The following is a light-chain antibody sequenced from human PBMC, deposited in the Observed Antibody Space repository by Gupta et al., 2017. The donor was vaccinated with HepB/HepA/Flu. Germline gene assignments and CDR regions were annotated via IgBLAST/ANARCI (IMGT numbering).Light chain of an antibody. V-gene: IGLV2-14*03. CDR2: DVS. CDR3: TSFRSGSTLVI. CDR1: SSDVGGYNS. Sequence: SGLPQPAPVSGSPGQSITISCTGTSSDVGGYNSVSWYQQYPGRAPKLLIYDVSNRPSGVSNRFSGSKTGNSASLTISGLQAEDEAVYYCTSFRSGSTLVIFGGGTELTVL. J-gene: IGLJ2*01.